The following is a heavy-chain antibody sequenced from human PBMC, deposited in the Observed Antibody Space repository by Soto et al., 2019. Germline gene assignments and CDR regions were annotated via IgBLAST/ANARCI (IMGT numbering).Heavy chain of an antibody. V-gene: IGHV1-24*01. D-gene: IGHD6-13*01. CDR3: ARAGSSSWKDNWFDP. Sequence: ASVKVSCKVSGYTLTELSMHWVRQAPGKGLEWMGGFDPEDGETIYAQKFQGRVTMTEDTSTDTAYMELSSLGSEDTAVYYCARAGSSSWKDNWFDPWGQGTLVTVSS. J-gene: IGHJ5*02. CDR1: GYTLTELS. CDR2: FDPEDGET.